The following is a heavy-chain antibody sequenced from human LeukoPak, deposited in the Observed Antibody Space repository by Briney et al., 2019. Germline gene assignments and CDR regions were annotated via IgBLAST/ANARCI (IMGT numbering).Heavy chain of an antibody. J-gene: IGHJ4*02. Sequence: SVKVSCKASGGTFSSYAISWVRQAPGQGLEWMGRIIPIFGTANYAQKFQGRVTITTDESTSTAYMELSSLRPEDPAVDYCASADSSGYYPHDYWGQGTLVTVSS. CDR1: GGTFSSYA. CDR2: IIPIFGTA. CDR3: ASADSSGYYPHDY. V-gene: IGHV1-69*05. D-gene: IGHD3-22*01.